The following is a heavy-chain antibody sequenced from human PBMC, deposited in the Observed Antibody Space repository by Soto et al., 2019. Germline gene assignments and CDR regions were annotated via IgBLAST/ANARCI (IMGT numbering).Heavy chain of an antibody. J-gene: IGHJ5*02. D-gene: IGHD6-19*01. CDR3: AGMPYTSGLRFDP. CDR2: IYQSGVT. V-gene: IGHV4-30-2*01. Sequence: TSETLSLTCNMSGDSYSISTYSWSWIRQPPGRALQWIGFIYQSGVTSYNPSLASRVSISLDRSNNQCSLKLKSVTAADTAVYFCAGMPYTSGLRFDPWGPGTLVTVSS. CDR1: GDSYSISTYS.